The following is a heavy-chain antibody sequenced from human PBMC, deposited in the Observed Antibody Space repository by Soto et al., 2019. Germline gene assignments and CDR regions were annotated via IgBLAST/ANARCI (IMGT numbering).Heavy chain of an antibody. D-gene: IGHD1-7*01. CDR3: AKAELSYYYYYGMDV. Sequence: GGSLRLSCAASGFTFSSYGMHWVRQAPGKGLGWVAVISYDGSNKYYADSVKGRFTISRDNSKNTLYLQMNSLRAEDTAVYYCAKAELSYYYYYGMDVWGQGTTVTVSS. CDR2: ISYDGSNK. J-gene: IGHJ6*02. CDR1: GFTFSSYG. V-gene: IGHV3-30*18.